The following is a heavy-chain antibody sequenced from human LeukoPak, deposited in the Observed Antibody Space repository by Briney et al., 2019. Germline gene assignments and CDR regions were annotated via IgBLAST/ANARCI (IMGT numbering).Heavy chain of an antibody. V-gene: IGHV3-23*01. CDR1: GFTFSSYA. CDR3: AKDLSTVVTPEGLFDY. D-gene: IGHD4-23*01. Sequence: GSLRLSCAASGFTFSSYAMSWVRQAPGKGLEWVSAISGSGGSTYYADSVKGRFTISRDNSKNTLYLQMNSLRAEDTAVYYCAKDLSTVVTPEGLFDYWGQGTLVTVSS. CDR2: ISGSGGST. J-gene: IGHJ4*02.